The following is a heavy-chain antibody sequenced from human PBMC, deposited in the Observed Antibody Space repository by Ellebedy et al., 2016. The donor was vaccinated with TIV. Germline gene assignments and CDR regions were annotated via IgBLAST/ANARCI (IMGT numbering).Heavy chain of an antibody. D-gene: IGHD6-19*01. V-gene: IGHV1-24*01. CDR2: FHAEDAKM. CDR1: GYSLSELS. Sequence: AASVKVSCKVSGYSLSELSMHWVRQAPGKRLEWVGGFHAEDAKMIYAQNFEGRVTMTEDTSSDTAYMEVTSLRSDDTAIYYCTIITPSLGVAGFGFQFWGQGTLISVSS. J-gene: IGHJ1*01. CDR3: TIITPSLGVAGFGFQF.